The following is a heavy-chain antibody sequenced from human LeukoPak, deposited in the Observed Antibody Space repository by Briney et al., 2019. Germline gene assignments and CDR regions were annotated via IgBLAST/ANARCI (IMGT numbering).Heavy chain of an antibody. V-gene: IGHV3-7*01. CDR2: IKQDGSEK. CDR1: GFAFSSYW. J-gene: IGHJ4*02. D-gene: IGHD3-3*01. CDR3: ASSSVLRFLEWLLYFDY. Sequence: PGGSLRLSCAASGFAFSSYWMSWVRQAPGKGLEWVANIKQDGSEKYYVDSVKGRFTISRDNAKNSLYLQMNSLRAEDTAVYYCASSSVLRFLEWLLYFDYWGQGTLVTVSS.